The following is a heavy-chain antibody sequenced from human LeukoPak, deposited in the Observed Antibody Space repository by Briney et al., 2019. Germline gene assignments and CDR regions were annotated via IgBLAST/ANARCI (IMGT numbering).Heavy chain of an antibody. CDR3: ARRVRYCSSTSCYNLDY. V-gene: IGHV4-34*01. CDR2: INHSGST. CDR1: GGSFSGYY. J-gene: IGHJ4*02. Sequence: PSETLSLTCAVYGGSFSGYYWSWIRQPPGKGLERIGEINHSGSTNYNPSLKSRVTISVDTSKNQFSLKPSSVTAADTAVYYCARRVRYCSSTSCYNLDYWGQGTLVTVSS. D-gene: IGHD2-2*02.